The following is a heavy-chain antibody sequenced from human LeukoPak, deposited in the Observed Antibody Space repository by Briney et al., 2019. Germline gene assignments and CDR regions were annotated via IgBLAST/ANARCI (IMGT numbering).Heavy chain of an antibody. Sequence: GGSLRLSCAASGFTFSNYWMSWVRQAPGKGLEWVANIKQDGSEKYYVDSVKGRFTISRDDAKNSLYLQMNSLRVEDTAFCYCARKAYGMDVWGKGTTVTVSS. V-gene: IGHV3-7*03. CDR2: IKQDGSEK. J-gene: IGHJ6*04. CDR3: ARKAYGMDV. CDR1: GFTFSNYW.